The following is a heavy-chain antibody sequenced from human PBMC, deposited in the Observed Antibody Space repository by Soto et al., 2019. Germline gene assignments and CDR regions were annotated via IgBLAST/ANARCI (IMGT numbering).Heavy chain of an antibody. CDR3: ARDRTGDIDH. CDR2: ISSRSSYI. Sequence: GGSLRLSCTASGFTFSDYAMNWVRQAPGKGLEWVSSISSRSSYIYYADSVKGRFTISRDNAKNSLYLQASSLRADDTAVYYCARDRTGDIDHWGQGTLVTVSS. J-gene: IGHJ4*02. D-gene: IGHD7-27*01. V-gene: IGHV3-21*01. CDR1: GFTFSDYA.